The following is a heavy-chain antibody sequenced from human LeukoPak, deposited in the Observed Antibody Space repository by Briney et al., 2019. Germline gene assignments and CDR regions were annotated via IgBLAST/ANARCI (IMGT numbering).Heavy chain of an antibody. V-gene: IGHV1-46*01. CDR2: INPSGGST. D-gene: IGHD1-1*01. Sequence: AGSVKVSCKASGYSFSSYYMHWVRQAPGQGLEWMGIINPSGGSTTYAQKFQGRVTMTRDTSTTTVYMELSSLKSEDTAVYYCARWTGTTGLDYWGQGTLVTVSS. J-gene: IGHJ4*02. CDR1: GYSFSSYY. CDR3: ARWTGTTGLDY.